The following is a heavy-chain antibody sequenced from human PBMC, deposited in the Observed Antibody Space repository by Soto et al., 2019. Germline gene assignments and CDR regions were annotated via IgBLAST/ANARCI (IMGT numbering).Heavy chain of an antibody. CDR2: IIPILGTA. CDR3: ARAYCSSTSCYTFDY. Sequence: QVQLVQSGAEVKKPGSSVKVSCKASGGTFSSYAISWVRQAPGQGLEWLGGIIPILGTAHYAQKFQGRVTIAADESTSTAYMELSSLRSEDTAVYYCARAYCSSTSCYTFDYWGQGTLVTVSS. J-gene: IGHJ4*02. D-gene: IGHD2-2*02. CDR1: GGTFSSYA. V-gene: IGHV1-69*01.